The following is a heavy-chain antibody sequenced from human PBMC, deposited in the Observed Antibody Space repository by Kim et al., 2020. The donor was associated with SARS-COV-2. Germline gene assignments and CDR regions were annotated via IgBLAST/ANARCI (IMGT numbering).Heavy chain of an antibody. J-gene: IGHJ6*03. CDR1: GFSFYDYY. D-gene: IGHD3-16*01. V-gene: IGHV3-11*01. CDR2: IKNGGSSK. CDR3: ARDGGLINYYHMDV. Sequence: GGSLRLSCAASGFSFYDYYMTWIRQAPGKGLEWVAHIKNGGSSKYYADSVKGRFTISRDNARKLLFLEMDSLRAEDTAVYYCARDGGLINYYHMDVWGRGTTVIVSS.